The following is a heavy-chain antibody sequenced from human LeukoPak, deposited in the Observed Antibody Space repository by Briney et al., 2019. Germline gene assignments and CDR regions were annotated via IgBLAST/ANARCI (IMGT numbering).Heavy chain of an antibody. D-gene: IGHD3-10*01. V-gene: IGHV4-34*01. Sequence: SENLSLTXAVYGGSFSGYYWNWIRQPPGKGLEWIGEINHSGSTNYNPSLKSRVTISVDTYKNQFSLKLSSVTAADTAVYYCARRFYGSGSYYKTYYYYYRDVWGKGTTVTVSS. J-gene: IGHJ6*03. CDR1: GGSFSGYY. CDR2: INHSGST. CDR3: ARRFYGSGSYYKTYYYYYRDV.